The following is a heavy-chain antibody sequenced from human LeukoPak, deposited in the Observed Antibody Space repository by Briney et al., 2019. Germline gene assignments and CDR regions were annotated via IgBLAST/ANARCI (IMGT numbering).Heavy chain of an antibody. CDR2: FDPEDGET. Sequence: RASVKVSCKVSGYTLTELSMHWVRQAPGKGLEWMGGFDPEDGETIYAQKFQGRATMTEDTSTDTAYMELSSLRSEDTAVYYCATDGSGSYYYFDYWGQGTLVTVSS. D-gene: IGHD1-26*01. CDR3: ATDGSGSYYYFDY. V-gene: IGHV1-24*01. CDR1: GYTLTELS. J-gene: IGHJ4*02.